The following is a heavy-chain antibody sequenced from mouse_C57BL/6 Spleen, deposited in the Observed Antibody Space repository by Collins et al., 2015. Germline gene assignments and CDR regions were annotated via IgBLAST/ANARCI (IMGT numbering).Heavy chain of an antibody. CDR2: ISYSGST. Sequence: DVQLQESGPGLVKPSQSLSLTCTVTGYSITSDYAWNWIRQFPGNKLEWMGYISYSGSTSYNPSLKSRISITRDTSKNQFFLQLNSVTTEDTATYYCATNWDAYFDYWGQGTTLTVSS. V-gene: IGHV3-2*02. D-gene: IGHD4-1*01. J-gene: IGHJ2*01. CDR1: GYSITSDYA. CDR3: ATNWDAYFDY.